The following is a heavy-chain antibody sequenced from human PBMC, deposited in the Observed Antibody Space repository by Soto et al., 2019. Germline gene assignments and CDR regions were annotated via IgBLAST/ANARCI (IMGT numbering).Heavy chain of an antibody. CDR1: GGSISSSS. CDR2: IYYSGST. D-gene: IGHD4-17*01. Sequence: SETLSLTCTASGGSISSSSWSWIRQPPGKGLEWIGYIYYSGSTNYNPSLKSRVTISVDTSKNQFSLKLSSVTAADTAVYYCARSDYDADAFDIWGQGTMVTVSS. J-gene: IGHJ3*02. CDR3: ARSDYDADAFDI. V-gene: IGHV4-59*01.